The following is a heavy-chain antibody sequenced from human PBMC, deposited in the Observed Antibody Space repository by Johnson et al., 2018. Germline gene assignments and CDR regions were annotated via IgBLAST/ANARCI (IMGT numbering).Heavy chain of an antibody. J-gene: IGHJ6*03. Sequence: QVQLVQSGAEVKKPGASVKVSCKASGYTFTNYDLNWVRQATGQGLEWMGWMNPNSGNTGYAQKFQGRVIMTRNTSSSTAYLARSSLRSEDTAVYFCARSYYYASGTYYYYMDVWGKGTTVAVS. CDR2: MNPNSGNT. CDR3: ARSYYYASGTYYYYMDV. D-gene: IGHD3-10*01. V-gene: IGHV1-8*01. CDR1: GYTFTNYD.